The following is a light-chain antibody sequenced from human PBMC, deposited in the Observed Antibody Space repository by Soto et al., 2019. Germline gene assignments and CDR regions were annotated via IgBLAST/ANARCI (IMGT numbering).Light chain of an antibody. Sequence: QSALTQSPSASGTPGQRVTISCSGSSSNIGSNFVHWYQQLPGAAPKLLIYTNNQRPSGVPGRFSCSKSGTSASLAISGLRSEDEAHYYCATCDDSLSGVVFGGGTKLTVL. CDR1: SSNIGSNF. V-gene: IGLV1-47*01. CDR3: ATCDDSLSGVV. J-gene: IGLJ2*01. CDR2: TNN.